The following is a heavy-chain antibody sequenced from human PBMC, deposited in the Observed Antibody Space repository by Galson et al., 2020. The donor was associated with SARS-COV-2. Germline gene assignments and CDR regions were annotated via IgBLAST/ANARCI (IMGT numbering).Heavy chain of an antibody. J-gene: IGHJ6*02. V-gene: IGHV1-8*01. D-gene: IGHD3-22*01. Sequence: ASVKVSCKASGYTFTSYDINWVRQATGQGLEWMGWMNPNSGNTGYAQKFQGRVTMTRNTSISTAYMELSSLRSEDTAVYYCATRNYYDSSGYYLRYYYGMDVWGQGTTVTVSS. CDR2: MNPNSGNT. CDR3: ATRNYYDSSGYYLRYYYGMDV. CDR1: GYTFTSYD.